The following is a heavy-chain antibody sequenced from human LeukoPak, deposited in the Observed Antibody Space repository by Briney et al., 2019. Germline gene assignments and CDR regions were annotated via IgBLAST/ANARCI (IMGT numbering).Heavy chain of an antibody. V-gene: IGHV4-34*12. CDR1: GVSISSYY. CDR3: ARRLHRYCSSTSCYWKDY. J-gene: IGHJ4*02. CDR2: IIHSGST. D-gene: IGHD2-2*01. Sequence: SETLSLTCTVSGVSISSYYWSWIRQPPGKGLEWIGEIIHSGSTNYNPSLKSRVIISVDTSKNQFSLKLSSVTAADTAVYYCARRLHRYCSSTSCYWKDYWGQGTLVTVSS.